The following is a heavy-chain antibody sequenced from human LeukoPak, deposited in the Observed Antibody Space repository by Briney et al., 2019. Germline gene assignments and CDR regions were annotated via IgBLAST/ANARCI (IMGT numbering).Heavy chain of an antibody. J-gene: IGHJ5*02. D-gene: IGHD2/OR15-2a*01. Sequence: GGSLRLSCAASGFTFDSYSMNWVGQAPGKGLEWVSSISVGSRYIFYADSVKGRFTISRDNAKNSLYLHMNSLRAEDTAVYYCARDSRHHRFLYWDWFDPWGQGTLVTVSS. V-gene: IGHV3-21*06. CDR2: ISVGSRYI. CDR1: GFTFDSYS. CDR3: ARDSRHHRFLYWDWFDP.